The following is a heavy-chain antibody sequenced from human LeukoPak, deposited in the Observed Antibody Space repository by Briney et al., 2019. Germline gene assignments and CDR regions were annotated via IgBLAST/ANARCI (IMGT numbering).Heavy chain of an antibody. Sequence: QPGGSLRLSCAASGFTFSSYWMHWVRQAPGKGLVWVSRINSDGCSTSYADSVKGRFTISRDNAKNTLYLQMNSLRAEDTGVYYCARDRPSGFDSSGYSNWGQGTLVTVSS. CDR2: INSDGCST. CDR1: GFTFSSYW. D-gene: IGHD3-22*01. CDR3: ARDRPSGFDSSGYSN. J-gene: IGHJ4*02. V-gene: IGHV3-74*01.